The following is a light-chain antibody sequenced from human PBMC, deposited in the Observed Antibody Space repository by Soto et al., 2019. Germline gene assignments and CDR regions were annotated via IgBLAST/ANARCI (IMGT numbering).Light chain of an antibody. Sequence: QSVLTQPPSVSEAPRQRVTISCSGSSSNIGNNAVNWYQQLPGKAPKLLIYYDDLLPSGVSDRFSGSKSGTSASLAIRGLQSEDEVDYYCAAWDDSLNGPVFGGGTKLTVL. CDR3: AAWDDSLNGPV. CDR1: SSNIGNNA. V-gene: IGLV1-36*01. CDR2: YDD. J-gene: IGLJ2*01.